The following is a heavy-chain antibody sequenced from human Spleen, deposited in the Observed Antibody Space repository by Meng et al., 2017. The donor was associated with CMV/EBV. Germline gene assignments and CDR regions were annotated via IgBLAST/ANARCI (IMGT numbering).Heavy chain of an antibody. CDR1: GYTFTSYG. CDR3: ARDQKTWIQLWNYYYYGMDV. D-gene: IGHD5-18*01. V-gene: IGHV1-18*01. J-gene: IGHJ6*02. Sequence: ASVKVSCKASGYTFTSYGISWVRQAPGQGLEWMGWISAYSGKTNYAQNLQGRVTMTTDTSTSTAYMELRSLRSDDTAVYYCARDQKTWIQLWNYYYYGMDVWGQGTTVTVSS. CDR2: ISAYSGKT.